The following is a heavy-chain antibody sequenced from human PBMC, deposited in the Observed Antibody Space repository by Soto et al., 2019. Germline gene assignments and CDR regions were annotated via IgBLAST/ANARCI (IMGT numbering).Heavy chain of an antibody. CDR3: ARGISVAGKTSDCFES. V-gene: IGHV1-69*02. Sequence: SVKVSCKASGGTFSSYTFSWVRPAPGQGLEWMGRIVPILGIGNYAQKFQGSVTITADTSTSTANRELSSLRSEDTAGYYWARGISVAGKTSDCFESWDQETMCTVSS. CDR2: IVPILGIG. D-gene: IGHD6-19*01. CDR1: GGTFSSYT. J-gene: IGHJ3*02.